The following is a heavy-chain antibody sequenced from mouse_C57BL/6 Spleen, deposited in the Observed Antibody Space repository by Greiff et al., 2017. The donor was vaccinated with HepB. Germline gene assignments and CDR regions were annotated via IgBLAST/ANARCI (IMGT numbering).Heavy chain of an antibody. Sequence: VKLMESGAELVKPGASVKISCKASGYAFSSYWMNWVKQRPGKGLEWIGQIYPGDGDTNYNGKFKGKATLTADKSSSTAYMQLSSLTSEDSAVYFCARFPEEYYFDYWGQGTTLTVSS. J-gene: IGHJ2*01. V-gene: IGHV1-80*01. CDR2: IYPGDGDT. CDR3: ARFPEEYYFDY. CDR1: GYAFSSYW.